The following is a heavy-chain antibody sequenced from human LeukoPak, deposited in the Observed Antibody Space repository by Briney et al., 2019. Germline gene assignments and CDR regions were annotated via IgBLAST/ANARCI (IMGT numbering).Heavy chain of an antibody. CDR1: GYTFTSYG. D-gene: IGHD2-2*01. J-gene: IGHJ6*03. CDR3: AACSSTSYYCYYYYMDV. CDR2: ISAYNGNT. Sequence: GASVKVSCKASGYTFTSYGISWVRQAPGQGLEWMGWISAYNGNTNYAQKLQGRVTMTTDTSTSTAYMELMSLRSDDTAVYYCAACSSTSYYCYYYYMDVWGKGTTVTVSS. V-gene: IGHV1-18*01.